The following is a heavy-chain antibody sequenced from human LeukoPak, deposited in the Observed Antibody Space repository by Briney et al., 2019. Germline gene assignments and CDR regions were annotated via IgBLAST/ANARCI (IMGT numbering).Heavy chain of an antibody. Sequence: SETLSLTCTVSGGSISSGSYYWSWIRQPAGKGLEWIGRIYTSGSTNYNPSLKSRVTISVDTSKNQFSLKLSSVTAADTAVYYCARVKVGATTFDCWGQGTLVTVSS. J-gene: IGHJ4*02. V-gene: IGHV4-61*02. CDR3: ARVKVGATTFDC. CDR1: GGSISSGSYY. CDR2: IYTSGST. D-gene: IGHD1-26*01.